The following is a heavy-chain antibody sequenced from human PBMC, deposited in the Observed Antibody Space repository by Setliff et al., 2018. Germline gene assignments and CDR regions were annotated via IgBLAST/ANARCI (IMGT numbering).Heavy chain of an antibody. V-gene: IGHV3-7*01. CDR2: IKQDGSEK. CDR1: GFIVSNYH. CDR3: TRDATYYDFWSDYSPDAFDI. J-gene: IGHJ3*02. Sequence: PGGSLRLSCAASGFIVSNYHMHWVRQAPGKGLEWVANIKQDGSEKYYVDSVKGRFAISRDNAKNSLYLQMNSLRAEDTAMYYCTRDATYYDFWSDYSPDAFDIWGQGTMVTVSS. D-gene: IGHD3-3*01.